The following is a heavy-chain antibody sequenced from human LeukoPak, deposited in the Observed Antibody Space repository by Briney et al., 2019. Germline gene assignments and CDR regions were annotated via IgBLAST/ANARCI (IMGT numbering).Heavy chain of an antibody. CDR2: INSGGNT. J-gene: IGHJ4*02. D-gene: IGHD5-12*01. V-gene: IGHV3-53*01. CDR3: ARHNRSGYDFFDL. CDR1: GFTVSSSD. Sequence: GGSLRLSCAASGFTVSSSDMNWGRQAPGKGLEWVSIINSGGNTYYADSVKGRFTISRDNSKNTLYLQMNNLGAEDTAIYYCARHNRSGYDFFDLWGQGTLVTVSS.